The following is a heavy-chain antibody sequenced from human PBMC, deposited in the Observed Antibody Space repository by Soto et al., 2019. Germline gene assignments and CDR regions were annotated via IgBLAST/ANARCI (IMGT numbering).Heavy chain of an antibody. J-gene: IGHJ1*01. CDR2: IYYSGST. D-gene: IGHD3-10*01. Sequence: QLQLQESGPGLVKPSETLSLTCTVSGGSISSSYYWGWIRQPPGKGLEWIGSIYYSGSTYYNPSLKSRVTTSVDTSKNQFSLKLSSVTAADTAVYYCATVWFGESQHWGQGTLVTVSS. CDR1: GGSISSSYY. V-gene: IGHV4-39*01. CDR3: ATVWFGESQH.